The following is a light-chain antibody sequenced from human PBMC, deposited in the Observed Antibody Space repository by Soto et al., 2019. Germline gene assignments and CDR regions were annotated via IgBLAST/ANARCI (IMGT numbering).Light chain of an antibody. CDR2: DAS. J-gene: IGKJ5*01. CDR3: QQRSSGVT. CDR1: ESISTY. Sequence: EIVLTQSPATLSLSPGERATLSCRASESISTYLGWYQQKPGQAPRPLIYDASNRATGIPARFSGSGSGTEFTLTISSLEPEDSAVYFCQQRSSGVTFGQGTRLENK. V-gene: IGKV3-11*01.